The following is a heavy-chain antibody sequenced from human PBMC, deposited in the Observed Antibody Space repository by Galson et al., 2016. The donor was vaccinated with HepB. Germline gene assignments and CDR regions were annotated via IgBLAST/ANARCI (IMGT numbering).Heavy chain of an antibody. J-gene: IGHJ6*02. D-gene: IGHD2-2*01. CDR3: ARVLAGSTTSTMDV. Sequence: SLRLSCAASGFRFDYIGMGWLRQAPGRGLEWVSGINWSGDTTGYADSVKGRFTISRDNAKNSLFLQMNSLRAEDTAVYYCARVLAGSTTSTMDVWGQGTTVTVSS. CDR2: INWSGDTT. CDR1: GFRFDYIG. V-gene: IGHV3-20*04.